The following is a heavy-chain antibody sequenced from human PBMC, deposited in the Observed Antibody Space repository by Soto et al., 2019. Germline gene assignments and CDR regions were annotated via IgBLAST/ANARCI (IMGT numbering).Heavy chain of an antibody. V-gene: IGHV1-18*01. J-gene: IGHJ3*02. CDR1: SYTFTSYG. Sequence: QVQLVQSGAEVKKPGASVKVPCKASSYTFTSYGISWVRQAPGQGLEWMGWISAYNGNTNYAQKLQGRVPMTTDTPTRTDYTELRSLRSDDTAVYYCASRVPDAFDIWGQGTLVTVSS. CDR2: ISAYNGNT. CDR3: ASRVPDAFDI.